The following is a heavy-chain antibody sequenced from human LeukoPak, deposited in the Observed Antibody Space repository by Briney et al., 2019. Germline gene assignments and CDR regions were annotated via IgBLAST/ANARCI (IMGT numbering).Heavy chain of an antibody. CDR1: GGTFSSYT. CDR2: IIPILGIA. CDR3: AREFRRYCSSTSCNLLDYYYMDV. Sequence: GSSVKVSCKASGGTFSSYTISWVRQAPGQGLEWMGRIIPILGIANYAQKFQGRVTITADKSTSTAYMELSSLRSEDTAVYYCAREFRRYCSSTSCNLLDYYYMDVWGKGTTVTVSS. J-gene: IGHJ6*03. V-gene: IGHV1-69*04. D-gene: IGHD2-2*01.